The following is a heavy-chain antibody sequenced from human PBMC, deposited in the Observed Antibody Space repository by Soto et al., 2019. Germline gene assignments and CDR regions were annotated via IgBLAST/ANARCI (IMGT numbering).Heavy chain of an antibody. CDR2: IQSGGPT. Sequence: GGSLRLSCAASGFTVSSKYMSWVRQAPGKGLEWVSLIQSGGPTYYADSVKGRFTISRDTSENTVHLQMDSLRAEDTAVYYCTMDPPSQSSAIDYWGQGTLVTVDS. CDR3: TMDPPSQSSAIDY. V-gene: IGHV3-66*01. CDR1: GFTVSSKY. J-gene: IGHJ4*02. D-gene: IGHD1-26*01.